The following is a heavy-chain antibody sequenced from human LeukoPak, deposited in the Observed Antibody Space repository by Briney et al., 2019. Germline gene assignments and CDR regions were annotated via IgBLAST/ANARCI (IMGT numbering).Heavy chain of an antibody. CDR1: GDSVTSSY. CDR2: VSSDGTT. D-gene: IGHD2-15*01. V-gene: IGHV4-59*08. J-gene: IGHJ4*02. Sequence: PSETLSLTCSVSGDSVTSSYWNWIRQPPGKGLEWIGYVSSDGTTNYTPSLRSRLIMSVDTAKNDISLILTSVTASDTAIYYCARLDCFVEGCYNHWGREPWSPSPQ. CDR3: ARLDCFVEGCYNH.